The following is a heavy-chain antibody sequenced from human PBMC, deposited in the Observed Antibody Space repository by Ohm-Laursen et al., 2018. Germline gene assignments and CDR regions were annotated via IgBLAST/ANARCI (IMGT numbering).Heavy chain of an antibody. CDR3: AKDPSSSWYLGDFDY. CDR2: ISSNTGDI. V-gene: IGHV3-21*04. Sequence: GSLRLSCAATGFTFSSYSMNWVRQAPGKGLEWVSSISSNTGDIYYADSVKGRFTISRDNSKNTLYLQMNSLRAEDTAVYYCAKDPSSSWYLGDFDYWGQGTLVTVSS. CDR1: GFTFSSYS. D-gene: IGHD6-13*01. J-gene: IGHJ4*02.